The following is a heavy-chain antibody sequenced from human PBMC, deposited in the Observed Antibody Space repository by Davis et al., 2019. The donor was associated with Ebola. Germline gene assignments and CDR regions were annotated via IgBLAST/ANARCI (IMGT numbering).Heavy chain of an antibody. CDR3: ARGMIPPYYYYGMDV. J-gene: IGHJ6*02. CDR2: IIPIFGSA. CDR1: GGTFSSYA. Sequence: AASVKVSCKASGGTFSSYAISWVRQAPGQGLEWMGGIIPIFGSANYAQKFQGRVTITADKSTSTAYMELSSLRSEDTAVYYCARGMIPPYYYYGMDVWGQGTTVTVSS. D-gene: IGHD3-16*01. V-gene: IGHV1-69*06.